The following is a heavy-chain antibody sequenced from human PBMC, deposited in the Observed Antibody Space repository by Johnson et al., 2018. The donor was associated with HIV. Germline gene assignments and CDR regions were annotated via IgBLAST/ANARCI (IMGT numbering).Heavy chain of an antibody. CDR3: ASTDTGDLRYDGFDI. CDR1: GFTFSSYS. Sequence: QVQLVESGGGVVQPGRSLRLSCAASGFTFSSYSMHWVRQAPGKGLEWVAVISYDGSNKYYVDSVKGRFTISRDTSKNTLYLQMGSLRAEDMALYYCASTDTGDLRYDGFDIWGQGTMVFVSS. CDR2: ISYDGSNK. D-gene: IGHD7-27*01. V-gene: IGHV3-30*14. J-gene: IGHJ3*02.